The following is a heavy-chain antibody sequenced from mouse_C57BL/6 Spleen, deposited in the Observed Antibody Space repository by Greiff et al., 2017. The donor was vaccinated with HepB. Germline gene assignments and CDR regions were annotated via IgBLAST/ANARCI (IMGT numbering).Heavy chain of an antibody. CDR2: IHPNSGST. CDR3: ARVMYEYDSWFAY. CDR1: GYTFTSYW. Sequence: VQLQQSGAELVKPGASVKLSCKASGYTFTSYWMHWVKQRPGQGLEWIGMIHPNSGSTNYNEKFKSKATLTVDKSSSTAYMQLSSLTSEDSAVYYGARVMYEYDSWFAYWGQGTLVTVSA. J-gene: IGHJ3*01. V-gene: IGHV1-64*01. D-gene: IGHD2-4*01.